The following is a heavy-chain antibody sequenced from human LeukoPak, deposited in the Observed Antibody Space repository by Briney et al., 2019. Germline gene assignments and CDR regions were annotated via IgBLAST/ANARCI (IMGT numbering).Heavy chain of an antibody. CDR1: GFTFDDYG. D-gene: IGHD3-22*01. J-gene: IGHJ4*02. CDR2: INWNGGST. V-gene: IGHV3-20*04. Sequence: PGGSLRLSCATSGFTFDDYGMSWVRQAPGKGLEWVSGINWNGGSTGYADSVKGRFTISRDNAKNSLYLQMNSLRAEDTALYYCARGGGGAYDSSGYYYNPFDYWGQGTLVTVSS. CDR3: ARGGGGAYDSSGYYYNPFDY.